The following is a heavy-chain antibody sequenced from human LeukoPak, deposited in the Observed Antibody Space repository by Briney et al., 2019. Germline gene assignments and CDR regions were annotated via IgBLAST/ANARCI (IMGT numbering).Heavy chain of an antibody. D-gene: IGHD1-26*01. CDR1: GFTVSSNY. CDR3: ASQRSFNY. Sequence: PGGALRLSCSGPGFTVSSNYMSWVRQAPGEGLEWVSVIYSGGGTYYADSVRGRFTISRDNSKNTVYLQMNSLRAEDTAVYFCASQRSFNYWGQGTLVTVSS. V-gene: IGHV3-53*01. CDR2: IYSGGGT. J-gene: IGHJ4*02.